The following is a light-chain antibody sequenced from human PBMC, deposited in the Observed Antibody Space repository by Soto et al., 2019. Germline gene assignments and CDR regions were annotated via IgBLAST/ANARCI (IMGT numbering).Light chain of an antibody. CDR3: HRYGRSPPWT. J-gene: IGKJ1*01. Sequence: EIVLTQSPGTLSLSPGERATLSCRASQSISGSYLAWYQQKPGQAPRLLFYGASSRATGIPDRFSGSGSGTDFTLTISRLEPDDFAVYYCHRYGRSPPWTFGQGTKVEIK. CDR1: QSISGSY. V-gene: IGKV3-20*01. CDR2: GAS.